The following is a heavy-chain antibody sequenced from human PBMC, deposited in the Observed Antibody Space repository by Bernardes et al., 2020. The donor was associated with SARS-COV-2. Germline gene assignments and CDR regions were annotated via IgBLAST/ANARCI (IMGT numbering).Heavy chain of an antibody. J-gene: IGHJ4*02. CDR3: AKDRGEQWLVRLFDY. Sequence: GGSLRLSCAASGFTFDDYAMHWVRQAPGKGLEWVSGISWNSGNIGYADSVKGRFTISRDNAKNSLYLQMNSLRAEDTALYYCAKDRGEQWLVRLFDYWGQGTLVTVSS. D-gene: IGHD6-19*01. CDR1: GFTFDDYA. V-gene: IGHV3-9*01. CDR2: ISWNSGNI.